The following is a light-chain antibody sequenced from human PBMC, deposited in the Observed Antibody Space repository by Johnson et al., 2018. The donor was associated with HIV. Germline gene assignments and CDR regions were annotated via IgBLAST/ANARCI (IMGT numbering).Light chain of an antibody. CDR3: GAWDSSLSAPYV. Sequence: QSVLTQPPSVSAAPGQKVTVSCSGSSSNIGNNFVSWYQQLPGTAPKLLICENNKRPSGTPDRFSGSKSGTSATLGMNRLQHGDEADYYCGAWDSSLSAPYVFGTGTKVTVL. CDR1: SSNIGNNF. V-gene: IGLV1-51*02. CDR2: ENN. J-gene: IGLJ1*01.